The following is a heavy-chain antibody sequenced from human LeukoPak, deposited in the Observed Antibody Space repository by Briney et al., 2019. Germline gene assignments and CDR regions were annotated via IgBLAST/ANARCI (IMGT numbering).Heavy chain of an antibody. V-gene: IGHV3-23*01. Sequence: PSGGSLRLSCAASGFTFSSYAMSWVRQAPGKGLEWVSAISGSGGSTYYADSVKGRFTISRDNAKNSLYLQMNSLRAEDTAVYYCARGARGGVDGFGYWGQGTLVTVSS. CDR2: ISGSGGST. CDR3: ARGARGGVDGFGY. CDR1: GFTFSSYA. J-gene: IGHJ4*02. D-gene: IGHD5-24*01.